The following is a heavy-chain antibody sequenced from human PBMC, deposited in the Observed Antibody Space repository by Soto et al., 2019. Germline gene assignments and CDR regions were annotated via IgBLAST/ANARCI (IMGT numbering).Heavy chain of an antibody. Sequence: SETLSLTCTVSGGSISSYYWSWIRQPPGKGLEWIGYIYYSGSTNYNPSLKSRVTISVDTSKNQFSLKLSSVTAADTAVYYCATLDYYGSGSYPKSDYWGQGTLVTVSS. CDR3: ATLDYYGSGSYPKSDY. CDR2: IYYSGST. J-gene: IGHJ4*02. CDR1: GGSISSYY. V-gene: IGHV4-59*01. D-gene: IGHD3-10*01.